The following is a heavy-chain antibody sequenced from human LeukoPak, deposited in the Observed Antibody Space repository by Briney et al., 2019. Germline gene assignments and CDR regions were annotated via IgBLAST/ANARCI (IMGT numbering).Heavy chain of an antibody. CDR2: IYTSGST. J-gene: IGHJ5*02. Sequence: SETLSLTCTVSGGSISSYYWSWIRQPAGKGLEWIGRIYTSGSTNYNPSLKSRVTMSVDTSKNQFSLKLSSVTAADAAVYYCARDATAYYDFWSGYYSGHWSDPWGQGTLVTVSS. D-gene: IGHD3-3*01. CDR3: ARDATAYYDFWSGYYSGHWSDP. CDR1: GGSISSYY. V-gene: IGHV4-4*07.